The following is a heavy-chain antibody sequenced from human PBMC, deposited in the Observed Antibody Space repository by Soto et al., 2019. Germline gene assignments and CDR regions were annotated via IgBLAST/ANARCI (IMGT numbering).Heavy chain of an antibody. D-gene: IGHD3-9*01. Sequence: GGSLRLSCAASGFTFDDYAMHWVRQAPGKGLEWVSGISWNSGCIGYADSVKGRFTISRDNAKNSLYLQMNSLRAEDTALYYCAKASYSSNYDILTKRGEYYFDYWGQGTLVTVSS. CDR1: GFTFDDYA. V-gene: IGHV3-9*01. CDR2: ISWNSGCI. CDR3: AKASYSSNYDILTKRGEYYFDY. J-gene: IGHJ4*02.